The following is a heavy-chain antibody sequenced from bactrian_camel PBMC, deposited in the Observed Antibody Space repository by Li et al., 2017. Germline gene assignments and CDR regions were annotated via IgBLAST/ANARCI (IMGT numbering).Heavy chain of an antibody. V-gene: IGHV3S55*01. CDR1: GVRDGRQC. CDR2: IDDFDKR. Sequence: LVESGGGSVQAGGSLKLACEHSGVRDGRQCVGRLRQRPGKEREVVASIDDFDKREYATFVEDRFTIIKDAAKSTLYLQMNSLKPEDTAIYYCAAAKGLPDLLRGGYLSARSYNYWGRGTQVTVS. J-gene: IGHJ4*01. D-gene: IGHD3*01. CDR3: AAAKGLPDLLRGGYLSARSYNY.